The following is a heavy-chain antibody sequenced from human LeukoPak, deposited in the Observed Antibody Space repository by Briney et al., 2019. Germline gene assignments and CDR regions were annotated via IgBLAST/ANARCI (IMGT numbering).Heavy chain of an antibody. J-gene: IGHJ4*02. CDR3: AKGAGGSYGLYYFDY. V-gene: IGHV3-23*01. CDR1: GFTFSSYS. Sequence: GGSLRLSCAASGFTFSSYSMNWVRQTPGKGLEWVSSIIASGGTTYYADSVKGRFTISRDNSKNTVYLQMNTLRAEDTAVYYCAKGAGGSYGLYYFDYWGQGALVTVSS. D-gene: IGHD3-10*01. CDR2: IIASGGTT.